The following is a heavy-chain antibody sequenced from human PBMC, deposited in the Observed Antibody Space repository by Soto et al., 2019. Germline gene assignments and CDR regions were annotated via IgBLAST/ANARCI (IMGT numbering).Heavy chain of an antibody. CDR3: ARRPLWSGLSDYYYMDV. J-gene: IGHJ6*03. Sequence: EEQLVESGGALVQPGGSLRLSCAASGFTFNRFGMNWVRQAPGKGLEWISYIRSASSTTQYAESVKGRFTISRDNARDSLYLQMSSLRVEDTAVYYCARRPLWSGLSDYYYMDVWGKGTTVTVSS. D-gene: IGHD3-3*01. CDR1: GFTFNRFG. CDR2: IRSASSTT. V-gene: IGHV3-48*01.